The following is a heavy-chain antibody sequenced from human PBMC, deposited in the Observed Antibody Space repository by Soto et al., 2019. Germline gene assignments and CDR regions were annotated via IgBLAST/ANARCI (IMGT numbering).Heavy chain of an antibody. V-gene: IGHV4-39*01. J-gene: IGHJ6*02. CDR2: IYYSGST. D-gene: IGHD3-22*01. CDR3: ARRLYYDSSGFEGGGMDV. Sequence: SETLSYTSTVSGGTITNRSYYWGWMRQPLGNGLEWIGRIYYSGSTYYNPSLKSRVTISVDTSKNQFSLKLSSVTAADTAVYYCARRLYYDSSGFEGGGMDVWGQGTTVS. CDR1: GGTITNRSYY.